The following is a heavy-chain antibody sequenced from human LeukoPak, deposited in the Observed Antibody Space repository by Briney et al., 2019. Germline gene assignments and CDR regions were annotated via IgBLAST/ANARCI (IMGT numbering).Heavy chain of an antibody. CDR2: ISYDGSNK. CDR1: GFTFSRYA. V-gene: IGHV3-30-3*01. J-gene: IGHJ6*03. D-gene: IGHD5-24*01. CDR3: AATQSSLYYYYYYMDV. Sequence: GGSLRLSCAASGFTFSRYAMHWVRQAPGKGLEWVAVISYDGSNKYYADSVKGRFTISRDNSRNTLYLQMNSLRAEDTAVYYCAATQSSLYYYYYYMDVWGKGTTVTVSS.